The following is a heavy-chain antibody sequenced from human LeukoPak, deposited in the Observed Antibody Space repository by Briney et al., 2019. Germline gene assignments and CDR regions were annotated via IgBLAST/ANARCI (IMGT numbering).Heavy chain of an antibody. J-gene: IGHJ3*02. V-gene: IGHV4-31*03. CDR1: GGSVSSGGYY. D-gene: IGHD3-9*01. Sequence: SQTLSLTCTVSGGSVSSGGYYWSWIRQHPGKGLEWIGYIYYSGSTYYNPSLKSRVTISVDTSKNQFSLKLSSVTAADTAVYYCARVSVCYDILTGDRGAGAFDIWGQGTMVTVSS. CDR3: ARVSVCYDILTGDRGAGAFDI. CDR2: IYYSGST.